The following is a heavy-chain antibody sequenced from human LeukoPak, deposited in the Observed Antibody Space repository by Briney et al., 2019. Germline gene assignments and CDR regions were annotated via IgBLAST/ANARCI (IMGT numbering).Heavy chain of an antibody. V-gene: IGHV1-2*02. Sequence: ASVKVSCKASGYTFTGYYMHWVRQAPGQGLEWMGWINPNRGGTNYAQKFQGRVTMTRDTSISTAYMELSRLRSDDTAVYYCARPRYYGSGSYYNADPRFDYWGQGTLVTVSS. D-gene: IGHD3-10*01. J-gene: IGHJ4*02. CDR2: INPNRGGT. CDR1: GYTFTGYY. CDR3: ARPRYYGSGSYYNADPRFDY.